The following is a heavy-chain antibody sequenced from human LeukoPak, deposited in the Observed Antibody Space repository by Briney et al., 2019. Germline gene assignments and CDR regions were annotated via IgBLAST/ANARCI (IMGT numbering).Heavy chain of an antibody. CDR3: ARGGMVRGVISQTLDY. V-gene: IGHV5-51*01. D-gene: IGHD3-10*01. Sequence: GESLKISCKASGYRFTSYWIGWVRQMPGKGLEWMGIISPVDSDTRYSPSFQGQVTISADKSITTAYLQWSSLKASDTAVYYCARGGMVRGVISQTLDYWGQGTLVTVSS. J-gene: IGHJ4*02. CDR1: GYRFTSYW. CDR2: ISPVDSDT.